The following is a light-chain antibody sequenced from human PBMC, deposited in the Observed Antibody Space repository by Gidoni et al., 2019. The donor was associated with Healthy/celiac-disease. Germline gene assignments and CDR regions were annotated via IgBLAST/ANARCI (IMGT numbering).Light chain of an antibody. J-gene: IGLJ1*01. V-gene: IGLV2-11*01. Sequence: QSALTQPRSVSGSPGQSVTISCTGTSSDVGGYNYVSWYQQHPGKDPKLMIYDVSKRPSGVPDRFSGSNSGNTASLTISGLQAEDEADYHCCSYAGSYASYVFGTGTKVTVL. CDR2: DVS. CDR1: SSDVGGYNY. CDR3: CSYAGSYASYV.